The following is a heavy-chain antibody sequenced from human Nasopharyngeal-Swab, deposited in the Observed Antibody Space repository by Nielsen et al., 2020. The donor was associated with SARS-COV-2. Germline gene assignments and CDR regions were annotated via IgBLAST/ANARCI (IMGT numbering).Heavy chain of an antibody. CDR1: GFTFNSHG. CDR2: ISFDGSKK. Sequence: GESLKISCAASGFTFNSHGMHWVRQAPGKGLEWVAVISFDGSKKYYADSVKGRFTISRDSSKNTLYLQMNSLRAEDTAVYYCARDTSVDIVLLYYGMGVWSQGTTVTVSS. D-gene: IGHD5-12*01. V-gene: IGHV3-30*03. J-gene: IGHJ6*02. CDR3: ARDTSVDIVLLYYGMGV.